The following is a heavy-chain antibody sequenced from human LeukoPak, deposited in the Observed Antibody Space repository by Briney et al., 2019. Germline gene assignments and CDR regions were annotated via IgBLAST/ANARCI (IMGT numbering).Heavy chain of an antibody. D-gene: IGHD2/OR15-2a*01. J-gene: IGHJ6*02. CDR1: GFMFGSYG. V-gene: IGHV3-74*01. Sequence: PGGSLRLSCAASGFMFGSYGMSWVRQAPGKGLVWVSRINSDGSTTNYADSVKGRFTISRDNAKNTLFLQMNSLRAEDTAVYYCASLQNVPSYYYYYVMDVWGQGTTVTVSS. CDR2: INSDGSTT. CDR3: ASLQNVPSYYYYYVMDV.